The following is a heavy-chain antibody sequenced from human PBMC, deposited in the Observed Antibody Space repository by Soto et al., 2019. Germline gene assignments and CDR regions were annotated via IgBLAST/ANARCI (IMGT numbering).Heavy chain of an antibody. V-gene: IGHV4-59*01. CDR2: ISYSGSA. Sequence: QVQLQESGPGLVKPSETLSLICTVSGGSIGGYYWNWIRQPPGKGLEWMGYISYSGSADYNPSLKSRVTISQDPSRNQFSLRLSSVTAADPATYYCANSHGSGTYFLSWGQGTLVTVSS. CDR1: GGSIGGYY. J-gene: IGHJ5*02. D-gene: IGHD3-10*01. CDR3: ANSHGSGTYFLS.